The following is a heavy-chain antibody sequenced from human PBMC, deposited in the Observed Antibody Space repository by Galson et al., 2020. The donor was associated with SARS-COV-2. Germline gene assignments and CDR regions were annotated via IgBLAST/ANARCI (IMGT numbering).Heavy chain of an antibody. CDR2: IYSGGST. CDR1: GFTVSSNY. Sequence: GESLKISCAASGFTVSSNYMSWVRQAPGKGLEWVSVIYSGGSTYYADSVKGRFTISRDNSKNTLYLQMNSLRAEDTAVYYCASHKSYITIFGVVIDYYYGMDVWGQGTTVTVSS. V-gene: IGHV3-66*02. CDR3: ASHKSYITIFGVVIDYYYGMDV. J-gene: IGHJ6*02. D-gene: IGHD3-3*01.